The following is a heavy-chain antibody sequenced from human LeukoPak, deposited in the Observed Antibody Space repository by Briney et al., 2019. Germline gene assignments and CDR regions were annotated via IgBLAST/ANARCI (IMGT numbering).Heavy chain of an antibody. Sequence: GASVKVSCKASGYTFTSYYMHWVRQAPGQGLEWMGIINPSGGSTSYAQKFQGRVTMTRDTSTSTAYMELSSLRSEDTAVYYCARDRGPRHIVVVVAARGNFDYWGQGTLVTVSS. CDR3: ARDRGPRHIVVVVAARGNFDY. J-gene: IGHJ4*02. CDR2: INPSGGST. D-gene: IGHD2-15*01. CDR1: GYTFTSYY. V-gene: IGHV1-46*01.